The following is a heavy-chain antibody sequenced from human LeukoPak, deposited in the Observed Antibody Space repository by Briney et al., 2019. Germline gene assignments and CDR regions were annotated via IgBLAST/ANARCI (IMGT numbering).Heavy chain of an antibody. D-gene: IGHD2-2*02. J-gene: IGHJ2*01. V-gene: IGHV1-2*02. CDR2: INPNSGGT. CDR3: ARARGYCSSTSCYTHWYFDL. CDR1: GYTLTGYY. Sequence: ASVKVSCKASGYTLTGYYMHWVRQAPGQGLEWMGWINPNSGGTNYAQKFQGRVTMTRDTSISTAYMELSRLRSDDTAVYYCARARGYCSSTSCYTHWYFDLWGRGTLVTVSS.